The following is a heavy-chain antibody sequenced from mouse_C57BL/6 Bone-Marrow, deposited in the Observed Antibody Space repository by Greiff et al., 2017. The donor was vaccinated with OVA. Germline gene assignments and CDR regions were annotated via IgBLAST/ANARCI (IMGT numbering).Heavy chain of an antibody. D-gene: IGHD2-3*01. J-gene: IGHJ4*01. V-gene: IGHV1-59*01. CDR3: AREGWLLPYYDARDY. Sequence: VKLQQPGAELVRPGTSVTLSCKASGYTFTSYWMHWVKQRPGQGLEWIGVLDPSDSYTNYNQKFKGKATLTVDPSSSTAYMQLSSLTSEDSAVYYCAREGWLLPYYDARDYWGQGTSGTVSS. CDR2: LDPSDSYT. CDR1: GYTFTSYW.